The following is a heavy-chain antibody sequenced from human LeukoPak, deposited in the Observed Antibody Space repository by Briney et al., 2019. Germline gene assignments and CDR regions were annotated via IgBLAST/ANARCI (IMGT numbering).Heavy chain of an antibody. J-gene: IGHJ4*02. D-gene: IGHD3-10*01. Sequence: PSETLSLTCAVYGGSFSGYYWSWIRQPPGKGLEWIGEINHSGSTNYNPSLKSRVTISVDTSKNQFSLKLSSVTAADTAVYYCARDVKVRGFDYWGQGTQVTVSS. CDR2: INHSGST. CDR3: ARDVKVRGFDY. V-gene: IGHV4-34*01. CDR1: GGSFSGYY.